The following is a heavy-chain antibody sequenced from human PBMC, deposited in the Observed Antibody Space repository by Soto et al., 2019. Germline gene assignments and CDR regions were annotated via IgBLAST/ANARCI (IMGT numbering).Heavy chain of an antibody. J-gene: IGHJ6*02. CDR2: IIPIFGTA. CDR3: ARARGITGINPAMDYYYGMDV. Sequence: ASVKVSCKASGGTFSSYAISWVRQAPGQGLEWMGGIIPIFGTANYAQKFQGRVTITADESTSTAYMELSSLRSEDTAVYYCARARGITGINPAMDYYYGMDVWGQGTTVTVSS. V-gene: IGHV1-69*13. D-gene: IGHD1-20*01. CDR1: GGTFSSYA.